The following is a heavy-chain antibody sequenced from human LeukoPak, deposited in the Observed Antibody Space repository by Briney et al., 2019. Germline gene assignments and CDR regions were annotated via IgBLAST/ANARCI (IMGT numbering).Heavy chain of an antibody. CDR2: IYYSGNT. CDR1: GGSISNYY. Sequence: PSETLFLTCTVSGGSISNYYWSWIRQPPGKGLEWIGYIYYSGNTNYNPSLKSRVTTSVDTSKKEFSLKLNSVTAADTAVYYCARSPIAVAGTLDYWGQGTLVTVSS. V-gene: IGHV4-59*08. J-gene: IGHJ4*02. D-gene: IGHD6-19*01. CDR3: ARSPIAVAGTLDY.